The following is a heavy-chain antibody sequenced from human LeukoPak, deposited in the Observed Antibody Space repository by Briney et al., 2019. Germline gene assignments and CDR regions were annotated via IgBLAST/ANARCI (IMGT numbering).Heavy chain of an antibody. CDR3: AKSPTTVGATFHYSDS. Sequence: PGGSLRLSCTASGFTFSTYAMGWVRQAPGKGLEWVSGISGGGHSTYYADSVKGRFTISRDNSKNTLYLQMNSLKAEDTAVYYCAKSPTTVGATFHYSDSWGQGILVTVSS. V-gene: IGHV3-23*01. CDR2: ISGGGHST. D-gene: IGHD1-26*01. CDR1: GFTFSTYA. J-gene: IGHJ4*02.